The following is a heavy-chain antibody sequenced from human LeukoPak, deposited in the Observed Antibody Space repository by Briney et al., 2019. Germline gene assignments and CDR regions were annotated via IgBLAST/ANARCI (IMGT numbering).Heavy chain of an antibody. J-gene: IGHJ3*02. CDR2: IKQDGSEK. Sequence: GGSLRLSCAASGFTFSDHWMSWFRQAPGKGLEWVANIKQDGSEKYYVDSVKGRFTISRDNAKNSLYLQMNSLRAEDTAVYYCARVGLVITIFGVVKNAFDIWGQGTMVTVSS. D-gene: IGHD3-3*01. CDR3: ARVGLVITIFGVVKNAFDI. V-gene: IGHV3-7*01. CDR1: GFTFSDHW.